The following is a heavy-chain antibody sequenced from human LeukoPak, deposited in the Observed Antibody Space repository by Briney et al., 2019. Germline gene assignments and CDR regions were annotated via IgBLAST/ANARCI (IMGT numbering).Heavy chain of an antibody. CDR1: GFTFINAW. D-gene: IGHD3-16*01. Sequence: GSLRLSCAASGFTFINAWMAWVRQAPGKGLEWVGRIKSKTDGGTTDYAAPVKGRFTISRDDSKNTLYLQMNSLKTEDTAVYYCTTDLGGSPRPPPTFDYWGQGTLVTVSS. J-gene: IGHJ4*02. CDR2: IKSKTDGGTT. V-gene: IGHV3-15*01. CDR3: TTDLGGSPRPPPTFDY.